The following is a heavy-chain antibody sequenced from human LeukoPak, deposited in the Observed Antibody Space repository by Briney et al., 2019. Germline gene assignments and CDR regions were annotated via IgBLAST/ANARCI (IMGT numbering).Heavy chain of an antibody. D-gene: IGHD6-13*01. Sequence: GGSLRLSCAASGFTFSTSTMSWVRQAPGKGPEWVSTIGGSGTGRFYGLSFNGRFIISRDNSMNTVYLQMNGLRAEDTAVYYCAREGSSSWYRTHAFDIWGQGTMVTVSS. CDR2: IGGSGTGR. CDR1: GFTFSTST. CDR3: AREGSSSWYRTHAFDI. J-gene: IGHJ3*02. V-gene: IGHV3-23*01.